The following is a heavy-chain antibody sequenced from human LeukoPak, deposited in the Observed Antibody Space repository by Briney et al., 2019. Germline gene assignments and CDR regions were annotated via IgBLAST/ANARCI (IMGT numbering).Heavy chain of an antibody. J-gene: IGHJ4*02. Sequence: GGSLRLSCAASGFTFSSSGMHWVRQAPGKGLEWVAVIWYDGSNKYYADSVKGRFTISRDNSKNTVYLEMNSLRAGDTAVYYCAKERCGGSCYSLDYWGQGTLVTVSS. CDR3: AKERCGGSCYSLDY. D-gene: IGHD2-21*01. V-gene: IGHV3-33*06. CDR1: GFTFSSSG. CDR2: IWYDGSNK.